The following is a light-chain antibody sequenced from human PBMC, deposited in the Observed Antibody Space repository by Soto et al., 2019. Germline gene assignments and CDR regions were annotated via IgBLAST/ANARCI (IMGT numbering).Light chain of an antibody. CDR3: SSYTSSSTLV. J-gene: IGLJ2*01. CDR2: DVN. Sequence: QAVVTQTASVSGSPGQSITISCTGTSSDVGGYNYVSWYQQYPGKAPKLMIYDVNNRPSGVSNRFSGSKSGNTASLTISGLQAEDEADYYCSSYTSSSTLVFGGGTQLTVL. CDR1: SSDVGGYNY. V-gene: IGLV2-14*01.